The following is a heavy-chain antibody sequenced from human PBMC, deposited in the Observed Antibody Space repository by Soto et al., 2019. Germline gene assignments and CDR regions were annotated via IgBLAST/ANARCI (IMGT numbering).Heavy chain of an antibody. CDR1: GGSISSGGYY. V-gene: IGHV4-31*03. J-gene: IGHJ5*02. Sequence: QVQLQESGPGLVKPSQTLSITCTVSGGSISSGGYYWSWIRQHPGQGLEWIGYIYYSGSTYYNPSLKSRVTISVDTSKNQFSLKLSSVTAAHTAVYYCARERKITSTKPGWFDPWGQGTLVTVSS. CDR3: ARERKITSTKPGWFDP. D-gene: IGHD3-10*01. CDR2: IYYSGST.